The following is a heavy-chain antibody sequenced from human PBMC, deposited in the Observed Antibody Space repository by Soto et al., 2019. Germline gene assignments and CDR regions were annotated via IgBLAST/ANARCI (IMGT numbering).Heavy chain of an antibody. CDR1: GFTFSSYS. CDR3: ARGPRISYDILTGYYRPNWFDP. CDR2: ISGSSSYI. J-gene: IGHJ5*02. Sequence: LRLSCAASGFTFSSYSMNWVRQAPGKGLEWVSSISGSSSYIYYADSVEGRFTISRDNAKNSLYLQMNSLRAEDTAVYYCARGPRISYDILTGYYRPNWFDPWGQGTLVTVSS. V-gene: IGHV3-21*01. D-gene: IGHD3-9*01.